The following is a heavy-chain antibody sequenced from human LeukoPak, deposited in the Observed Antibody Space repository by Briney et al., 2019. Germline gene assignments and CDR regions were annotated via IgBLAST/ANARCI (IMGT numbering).Heavy chain of an antibody. V-gene: IGHV3-66*01. CDR1: GFTVSSNY. CDR3: ARELFGLGSY. J-gene: IGHJ4*02. D-gene: IGHD2-21*01. CDR2: IYSGDST. Sequence: GGSLRLSCAASGFTVSSNYMSWVRQAPGKGLEWVSVIYSGDSTYYADSVEGRFTISRDNSKNTLYLQMNRLRPEDTAVYYCARELFGLGSYWGQGTLVTVSS.